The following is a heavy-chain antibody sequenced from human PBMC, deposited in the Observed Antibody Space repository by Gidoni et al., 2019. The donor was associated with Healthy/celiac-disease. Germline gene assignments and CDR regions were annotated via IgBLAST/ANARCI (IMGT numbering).Heavy chain of an antibody. CDR3: ARSSVYYYDSSGYYHFDY. J-gene: IGHJ4*02. Sequence: QVQLQESGPGLVKPSQTLSLTCTVPGGSISSGDYYLSWIRQPPGKGLEWIGYIYYSGSTYYNPSLKSRVTISVDTSKNQFSLKLSSVTAADTAVYYCARSSVYYYDSSGYYHFDYWGQGTLVTVSS. D-gene: IGHD3-22*01. V-gene: IGHV4-30-4*01. CDR1: GGSISSGDYY. CDR2: IYYSGST.